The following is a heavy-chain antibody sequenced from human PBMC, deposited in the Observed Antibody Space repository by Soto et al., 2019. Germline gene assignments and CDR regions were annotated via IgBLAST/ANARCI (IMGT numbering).Heavy chain of an antibody. CDR2: IYYSGST. J-gene: IGHJ4*02. CDR1: GGSISSYY. V-gene: IGHV4-59*01. CDR3: ARERYGDYGY. Sequence: SETMSLTCTVSGGSISSYYWSWIRQPPGKGLEWIGYIYYSGSTNYNPSLKSRVTISVDTSKNQFSLKLSSVTAADTAVYYCARERYGDYGYWGQGTLVTVSS. D-gene: IGHD4-17*01.